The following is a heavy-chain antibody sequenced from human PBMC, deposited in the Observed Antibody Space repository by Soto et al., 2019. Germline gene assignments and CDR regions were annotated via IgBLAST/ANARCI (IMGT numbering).Heavy chain of an antibody. V-gene: IGHV1-18*01. J-gene: IGHJ6*03. CDR2: ISAYNGNT. D-gene: IGHD4-4*01. CDR3: ARVIVTTNSYYYYYYMDV. Sequence: QVQLVQSGAEVKKPGASVKVSCKASGYTFTSYGISWVRQAPGQGLEWMGWISAYNGNTNSAQKLQGRVTMTTDTSTSTAYMELRSLRSDDTAVYYCARVIVTTNSYYYYYYMDVWGKGTTVTVSS. CDR1: GYTFTSYG.